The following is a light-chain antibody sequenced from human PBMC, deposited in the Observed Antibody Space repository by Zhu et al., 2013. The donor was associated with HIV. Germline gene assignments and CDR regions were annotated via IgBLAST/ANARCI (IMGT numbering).Light chain of an antibody. Sequence: DIQLTQSPSTLSASVGDRVTITCRASQTINTWLAWYQQKPGGAPKLLIYDASNLETGVPSRFSGSGSGTEFTLTINSLQPDDFATYYCQHYSLYSNNFGQGTRLEIK. V-gene: IGKV1-5*01. CDR2: DAS. J-gene: IGKJ2*01. CDR3: QHYSLYSNN. CDR1: QTINTW.